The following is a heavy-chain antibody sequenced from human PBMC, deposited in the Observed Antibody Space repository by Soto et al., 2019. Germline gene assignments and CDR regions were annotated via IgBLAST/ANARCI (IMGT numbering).Heavy chain of an antibody. J-gene: IGHJ4*02. Sequence: GGSLRLSCAASGFTFSGYAMHWVRQAPGKGLEWVAVISYDGSNKYYADSVKGRFTISRDNSKNTLYLQMNSLRAEDTAVYYCARERGITGTSTFDYWGQGTLVTVSS. CDR2: ISYDGSNK. V-gene: IGHV3-30-3*01. CDR1: GFTFSGYA. D-gene: IGHD1-7*01. CDR3: ARERGITGTSTFDY.